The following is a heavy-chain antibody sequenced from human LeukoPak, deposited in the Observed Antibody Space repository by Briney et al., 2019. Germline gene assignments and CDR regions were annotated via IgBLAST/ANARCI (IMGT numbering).Heavy chain of an antibody. CDR1: GGSISSSSYY. D-gene: IGHD6-13*01. V-gene: IGHV4-39*01. J-gene: IGHJ4*02. Sequence: SEALSLTCTVSGGSISSSSYYWGWIRQPPGKGPEWIGSIYYSGSTYYNPSLKSRVTISVDTSKNQFSLKLSSVTAADTAVYYCASDSSSWKYYFDYWGQGTLVTVSS. CDR3: ASDSSSWKYYFDY. CDR2: IYYSGST.